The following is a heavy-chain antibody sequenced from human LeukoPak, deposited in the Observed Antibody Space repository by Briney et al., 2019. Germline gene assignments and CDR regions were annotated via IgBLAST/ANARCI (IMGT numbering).Heavy chain of an antibody. J-gene: IGHJ4*02. Sequence: SETLSLTCAVYGGSFSGYYWSWIREPPGKGLEWIGEINHSGSTNYNPSLKSRVTISVDTSKNQFSLELASVTAVYTAVKGRESGSVETNFDYWGQGTLVTVSS. CDR2: INHSGST. D-gene: IGHD6-19*01. V-gene: IGHV4-34*01. CDR1: GGSFSGYY. CDR3: ESGSVETNFDY.